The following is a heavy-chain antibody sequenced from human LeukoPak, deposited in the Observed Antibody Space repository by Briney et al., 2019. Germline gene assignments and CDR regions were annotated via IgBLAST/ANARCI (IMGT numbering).Heavy chain of an antibody. V-gene: IGHV1-8*01. D-gene: IGHD6-19*01. J-gene: IGHJ4*02. CDR3: ARRKRAVAGMAFDY. Sequence: ASVTVSFTASGYTFTSYDINWVRQATGQGLEWMGWMNPNSGNTGYAQKFQGRVTMTRNTSISTAYMELSSLRSEDTAVYYCARRKRAVAGMAFDYWGQGTLVTVSS. CDR1: GYTFTSYD. CDR2: MNPNSGNT.